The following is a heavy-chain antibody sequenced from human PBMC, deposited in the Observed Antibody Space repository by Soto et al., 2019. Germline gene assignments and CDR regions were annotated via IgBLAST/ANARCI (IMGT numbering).Heavy chain of an antibody. CDR1: GGSISSSTFY. CDR2: VDYSGGT. V-gene: IGHV4-39*07. D-gene: IGHD4-17*01. CDR3: ARAGKTTVIYFDY. J-gene: IGHJ4*02. Sequence: PSETLSLTCTVSGGSISSSTFYWGWIRQPPGKGLEWIGNVDYSGGTYYNPSLKSRVTISVDTSKNQFSLKLSSVTAADTAVYYCARAGKTTVIYFDYWGQGTLVTVSS.